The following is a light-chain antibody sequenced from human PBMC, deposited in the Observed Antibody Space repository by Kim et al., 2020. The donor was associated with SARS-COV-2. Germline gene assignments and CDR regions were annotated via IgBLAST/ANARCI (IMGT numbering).Light chain of an antibody. CDR1: QSIASD. V-gene: IGKV3-15*01. J-gene: IGKJ1*01. Sequence: EIVLTQSPATLSVSPGEGVTLSCRASQSIASDLAWYQQKSGQAPRLLIYGASIRATGVPARFRGKGSGTEFTLTINTVQSDDFGLYYCQQYNNWPPWTFGQGTKVDIK. CDR3: QQYNNWPPWT. CDR2: GAS.